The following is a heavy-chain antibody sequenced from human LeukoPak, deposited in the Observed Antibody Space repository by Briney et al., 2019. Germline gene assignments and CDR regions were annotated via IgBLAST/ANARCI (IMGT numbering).Heavy chain of an antibody. CDR1: GFNFGNAW. V-gene: IGHV3-15*01. CDR3: TTVYRSSFFNY. D-gene: IGHD3-16*02. CDR2: IKSKTDGGTT. J-gene: IGHJ4*02. Sequence: GGSLRLSCAASGFNFGNAWMSWVRQAPGKGLEWVGRIKSKTDGGTTDYAAPVKGRFTISRDDSKNTLYLQMNSLKTEDTAVYYCTTVYRSSFFNYWGQGTLVTVSS.